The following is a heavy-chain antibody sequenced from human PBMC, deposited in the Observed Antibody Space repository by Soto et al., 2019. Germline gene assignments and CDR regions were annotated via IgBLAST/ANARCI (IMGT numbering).Heavy chain of an antibody. V-gene: IGHV6-1*01. Sequence: KQSPTLSLTCAISGDSVSSNSAAWNWIRQSPSRGLEWLGRTYHRSKWYNDYAVSVKSRITINPDTSKNQFSLQLNSVTPEDTAVYYCARADYGGNSGGEFDYWGQGTVVTVSS. CDR3: ARADYGGNSGGEFDY. D-gene: IGHD4-17*01. CDR2: TYHRSKWYN. J-gene: IGHJ4*02. CDR1: GDSVSSNSAA.